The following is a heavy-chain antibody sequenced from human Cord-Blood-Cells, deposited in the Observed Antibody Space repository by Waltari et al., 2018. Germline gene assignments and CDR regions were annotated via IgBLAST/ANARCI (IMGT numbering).Heavy chain of an antibody. Sequence: GASGGGVVQPGRSLRLSCAASGFTFSSYAMHWVRQAPGKGLEWVAVISYDGSNKYYADSVKGRFTISRDNSKNTLYLQMNSLRAEDTAVYYCARAPSGRWYFDLWGRGTLVTVSS. V-gene: IGHV3-30*04. CDR2: ISYDGSNK. CDR3: ARAPSGRWYFDL. J-gene: IGHJ2*01. CDR1: GFTFSSYA. D-gene: IGHD3-10*01.